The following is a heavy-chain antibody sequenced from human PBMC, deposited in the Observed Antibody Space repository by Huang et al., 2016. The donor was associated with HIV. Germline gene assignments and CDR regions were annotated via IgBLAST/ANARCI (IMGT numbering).Heavy chain of an antibody. CDR1: GGSFRNFA. D-gene: IGHD3-22*01. Sequence: QVQLVQSGAEVKKPGSSVKVSCKASGGSFRNFAIGWVRQAPGQGLEWRGGMIPTLGTANYAQKFQGRGTIIADESTSTAYMELSSLRSEDTAVYYCATVDYYDTSGPQRGYFDNWGQGTLVTVSS. J-gene: IGHJ4*02. V-gene: IGHV1-69*01. CDR3: ATVDYYDTSGPQRGYFDN. CDR2: MIPTLGTA.